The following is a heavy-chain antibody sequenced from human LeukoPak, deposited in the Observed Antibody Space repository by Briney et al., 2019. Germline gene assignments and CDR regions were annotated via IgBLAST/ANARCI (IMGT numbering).Heavy chain of an antibody. CDR2: INHSGST. CDR1: GGSFSGYY. D-gene: IGHD5-18*01. CDR3: ARASLGYTYAPSDY. V-gene: IGHV4-34*01. J-gene: IGHJ4*02. Sequence: SETLSFTCAVYGGSFSGYYWSWIRQPPGKGLEWIGEINHSGSTNYNPSLKSRVTISVDTSKNQFSLKLSSVTAADTAVYYCARASLGYTYAPSDYWGQGTLVTVSS.